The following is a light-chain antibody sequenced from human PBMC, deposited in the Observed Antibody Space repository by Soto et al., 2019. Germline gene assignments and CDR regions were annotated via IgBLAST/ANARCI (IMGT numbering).Light chain of an antibody. Sequence: IQLTQSLSSLSASMGDRVTITCRASQGIINYLAWYQQKPGKAPKLLIYGASTLQGGVPSRFSGSGSGTDFTLTVSSLQPEDLATYYCQQLFMYPPTSGPGTKVDSK. J-gene: IGKJ3*01. CDR2: GAS. CDR3: QQLFMYPPT. CDR1: QGIINY. V-gene: IGKV1-9*01.